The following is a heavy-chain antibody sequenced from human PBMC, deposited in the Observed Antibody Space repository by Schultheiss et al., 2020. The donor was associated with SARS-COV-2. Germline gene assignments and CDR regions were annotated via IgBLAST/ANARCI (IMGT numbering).Heavy chain of an antibody. J-gene: IGHJ6*02. CDR1: GGSFSGYY. CDR3: ARVHTDLYGMDV. CDR2: INHSEST. V-gene: IGHV4-34*01. Sequence: SETLSLTCAVYGGSFSGYYWSWIRQPPGKGLEWIGEINHSESTNYNPSLKSRVTVSVDTSKNQFSLKLSSVTAADTAVYYCARVHTDLYGMDVWGQGTTVTVSS.